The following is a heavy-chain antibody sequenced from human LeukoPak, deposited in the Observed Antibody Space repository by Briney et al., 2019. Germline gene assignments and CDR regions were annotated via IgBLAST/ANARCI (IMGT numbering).Heavy chain of an antibody. J-gene: IGHJ4*02. CDR1: GGSISSYY. Sequence: PSETLSLTCTVSGGSISSYYWSWIRQPPGKGLEWIGYLYYSGSTNYNPSLKSRVTISVDTSKTQFSLKLSSVTAADTAVYYCARGVRWLQLSYFDYWGQGTLVTVSS. V-gene: IGHV4-59*12. CDR3: ARGVRWLQLSYFDY. D-gene: IGHD5-24*01. CDR2: LYYSGST.